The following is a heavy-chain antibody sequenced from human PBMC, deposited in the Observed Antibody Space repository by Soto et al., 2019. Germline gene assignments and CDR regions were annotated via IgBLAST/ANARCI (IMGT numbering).Heavy chain of an antibody. J-gene: IGHJ4*02. V-gene: IGHV4-39*02. CDR1: GVSISRSSYY. Sequence: SETLSLTCPVSGVSISRSSYYWGWLRQPPGKGLEWIGSIYYSGSTYYNPSLKSRVTISVDTSKNQFSLKLSSVTAEDTAVYYCARDDDTTSHYGMLTWGQGSQVTVSS. D-gene: IGHD3-22*01. CDR2: IYYSGST. CDR3: ARDDDTTSHYGMLT.